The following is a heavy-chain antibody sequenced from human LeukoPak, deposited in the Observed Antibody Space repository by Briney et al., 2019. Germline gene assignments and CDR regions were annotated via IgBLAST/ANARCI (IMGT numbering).Heavy chain of an antibody. V-gene: IGHV3-53*01. D-gene: IGHD3-10*01. CDR2: IFNGGST. Sequence: LAGGSLRLSCAASGFAVSSNHMNWVRQAPGKGLEWVSVIFNGGSTYYADSVKGRFTISRDNSKNTLYLQMNSLRAEDTAVYYCARSRGPNAFDIWGQGTMVTVSS. J-gene: IGHJ3*02. CDR3: ARSRGPNAFDI. CDR1: GFAVSSNH.